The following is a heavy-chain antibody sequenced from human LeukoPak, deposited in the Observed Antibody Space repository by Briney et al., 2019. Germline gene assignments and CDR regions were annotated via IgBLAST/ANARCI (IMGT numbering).Heavy chain of an antibody. Sequence: PGGSLRLSCAASGFTFSSYAMSWVRQAPGKGLEWVSAISGSGGSTYYADSVKGRFTISRDNSKNTLYLQMNSLRAEDTAVYYCAKDGPDDYGSGSYNWFDPWGQGTLVTVSS. CDR1: GFTFSSYA. J-gene: IGHJ5*02. CDR2: ISGSGGST. CDR3: AKDGPDDYGSGSYNWFDP. V-gene: IGHV3-23*01. D-gene: IGHD3-10*01.